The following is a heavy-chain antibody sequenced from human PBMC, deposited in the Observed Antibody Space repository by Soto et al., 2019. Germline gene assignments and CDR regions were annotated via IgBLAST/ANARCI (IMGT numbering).Heavy chain of an antibody. Sequence: QAQLVQSGAEVKKPGASVRVSCQASGGTLSSSPVISWVRQAPGQGLEWMGGIVPISGTVNYAQMFQGRVTITAYDSTNTVYMALHSLRSEDTAVYYWAGGGFGGSTFAYWGQGPLVTVSS. J-gene: IGHJ4*02. CDR3: AGGGFGGSTFAY. D-gene: IGHD1-26*01. V-gene: IGHV1-69*01. CDR1: GGTLSSSP. CDR2: IVPISGTV.